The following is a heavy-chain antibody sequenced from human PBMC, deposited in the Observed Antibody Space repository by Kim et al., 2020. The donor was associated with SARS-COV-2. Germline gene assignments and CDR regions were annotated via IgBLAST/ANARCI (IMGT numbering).Heavy chain of an antibody. CDR2: IIPIFGTA. V-gene: IGHV1-69*13. D-gene: IGHD2-2*01. CDR1: GGTFSSYA. J-gene: IGHJ6*02. Sequence: SVKVSCKASGGTFSSYAISWVRQAPGQGLEWMGGIIPIFGTANYAQKFQGRVTITADESTSTAYMELSSLRSEDTAVYYCARFSILDIVVVPAAISPWETYYYYGMDVWGQGTTVTVSS. CDR3: ARFSILDIVVVPAAISPWETYYYYGMDV.